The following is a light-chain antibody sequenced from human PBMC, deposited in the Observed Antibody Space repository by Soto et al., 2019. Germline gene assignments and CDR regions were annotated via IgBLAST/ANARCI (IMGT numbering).Light chain of an antibody. CDR3: QQCARSPLT. Sequence: EIVLTQSPGTLSLSPGESATLSCRASQSVTNNYLAWYQQKLGQAPRLLIADASRRATGIPDRFSGSGSGTEFTLTISRLEPEDFAVYYCQQCARSPLTFGQGTKVEMK. CDR2: DAS. V-gene: IGKV3-20*01. CDR1: QSVTNNY. J-gene: IGKJ1*01.